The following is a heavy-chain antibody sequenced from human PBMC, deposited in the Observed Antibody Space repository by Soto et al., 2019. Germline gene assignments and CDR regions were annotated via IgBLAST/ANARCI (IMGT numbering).Heavy chain of an antibody. V-gene: IGHV3-15*01. J-gene: IGHJ4*02. D-gene: IGHD3-3*01. CDR3: AKALDREWAKGAWKLWPHDS. CDR2: IKSKTDGGTT. Sequence: GGSLRLSCAASGFTFSNAWMSWVRQAPGKGLEWVGRIKSKTDGGTTDYAAPVKGRFTISRDDYKNTLYLQMNSLRAEDTALYYCAKALDREWAKGAWKLWPHDSWGQGTLVTVSS. CDR1: GFTFSNAW.